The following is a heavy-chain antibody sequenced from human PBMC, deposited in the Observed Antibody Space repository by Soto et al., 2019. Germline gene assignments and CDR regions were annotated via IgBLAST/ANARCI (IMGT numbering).Heavy chain of an antibody. Sequence: GGSLRLSCAASGFTFSSYWMHWVRQAPGKGLVWVSRINSDGSSTSYVDSVKGRFTISRDNAKNTLYLQMNSLRAVAVAADFDYWGQGTLVTVSS. J-gene: IGHJ4*02. V-gene: IGHV3-74*01. CDR3: Y. CDR1: GFTFSSYW. CDR2: INSDGSST.